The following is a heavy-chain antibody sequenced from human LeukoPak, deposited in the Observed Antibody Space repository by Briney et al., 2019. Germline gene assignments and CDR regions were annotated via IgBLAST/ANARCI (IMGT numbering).Heavy chain of an antibody. Sequence: PSETLSLTCTVSGYSISSGYYWGWIRQPPGKGLEWIGSIYHSGSTYYNPSLKSRVTISVDTSKNQFSLKLSSVTAADTAVYYCARVSSGWYFDYWGQGTLVTVSS. J-gene: IGHJ4*02. CDR3: ARVSSGWYFDY. V-gene: IGHV4-38-2*02. CDR2: IYHSGST. CDR1: GYSISSGYY. D-gene: IGHD6-19*01.